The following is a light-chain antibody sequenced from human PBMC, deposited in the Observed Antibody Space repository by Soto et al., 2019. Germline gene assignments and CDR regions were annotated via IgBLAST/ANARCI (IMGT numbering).Light chain of an antibody. J-gene: IGKJ5*01. Sequence: DIQMTQSPSSLSASVGDRVTITCRASQGISTYLAWFQQKPGQAPKSLIYAASSLQSGVPSKFSGSGYGTDFTITISSLHPEDFASYYCQQYKSYPHTVGQGTRLEIK. CDR2: AAS. CDR3: QQYKSYPHT. V-gene: IGKV1-16*02. CDR1: QGISTY.